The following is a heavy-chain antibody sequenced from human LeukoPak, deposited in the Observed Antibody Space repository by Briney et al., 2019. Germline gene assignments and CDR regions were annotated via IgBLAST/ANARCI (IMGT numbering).Heavy chain of an antibody. Sequence: ASVRVSCTASGGTFSPSAISCVRQAPGHEVEWVGGIIPIFGTANYVQKFQGGVTITTDESTSTDYMELSSLRSEDTAVYYGAGASYFDYWGQGTLVTDSS. CDR1: GGTFSPSA. J-gene: IGHJ4*02. CDR2: IIPIFGTA. CDR3: AGASYFDY. V-gene: IGHV1-69*05.